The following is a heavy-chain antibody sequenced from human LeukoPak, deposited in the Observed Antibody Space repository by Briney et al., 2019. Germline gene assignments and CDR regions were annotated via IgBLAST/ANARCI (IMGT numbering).Heavy chain of an antibody. CDR1: GFTFSTYT. CDR3: ARDSERRDGFSLYFFDY. CDR2: ISSGSSYR. V-gene: IGHV3-21*01. J-gene: IGHJ4*02. Sequence: KSGGSLRLSCAASGFTFSTYTMNWVRQAPGKGLEWVSSISSGSSYRYYADSVKGRFTISRDNAENSLFLQMDSLRVEDTALYYCARDSERRDGFSLYFFDYWGRGTLVTVSS. D-gene: IGHD5-24*01.